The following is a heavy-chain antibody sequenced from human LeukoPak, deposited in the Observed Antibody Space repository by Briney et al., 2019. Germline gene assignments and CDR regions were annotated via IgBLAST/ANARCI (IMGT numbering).Heavy chain of an antibody. CDR2: FSGSGGST. CDR3: AKGPRALEHSTHFFDY. D-gene: IGHD1/OR15-1a*01. V-gene: IGHV3-23*01. J-gene: IGHJ4*02. Sequence: GGSLRLSCAASGFTFSSFAMSWVRQAPGKGLEWVSTFSGSGGSTYYTDSVKGRFTISRDNSKNTLYLQMSSLRAEDTALYYCAKGPRALEHSTHFFDYWGQGTLVTVSS. CDR1: GFTFSSFA.